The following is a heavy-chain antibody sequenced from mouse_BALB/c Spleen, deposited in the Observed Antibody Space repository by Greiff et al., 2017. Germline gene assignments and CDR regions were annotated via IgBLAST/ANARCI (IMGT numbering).Heavy chain of an antibody. D-gene: IGHD2-14*01. CDR1: GYTFTSYY. CDR3: AREAGYDWFAY. Sequence: QVQLQQPGAELVKPGASVRISCKASGYTFTSYYIHWVKQRPGQGLEWIGWIYPGNVNTKYNEKFKGKATLTADKSSSTAYMQLSSLTSEDYAVYFCAREAGYDWFAYWGQGTLVTVSA. J-gene: IGHJ3*01. V-gene: IGHV1S56*01. CDR2: IYPGNVNT.